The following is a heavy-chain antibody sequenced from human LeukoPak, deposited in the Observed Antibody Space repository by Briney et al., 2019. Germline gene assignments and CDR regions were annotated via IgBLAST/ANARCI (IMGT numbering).Heavy chain of an antibody. V-gene: IGHV3-23*01. CDR2: ITSGFTP. D-gene: IGHD2-15*01. CDR1: GLTFSDYA. Sequence: GGSLRLSCAASGLTFSDYAMSWFRQAQGKGLEWVSGITSGFTPHYADSVKGRFTISRDNSKNTFHLQLNSLRAEDTAVYYCAKDYSESRVADVFFEYWGQGTLVTVSS. J-gene: IGHJ4*02. CDR3: AKDYSESRVADVFFEY.